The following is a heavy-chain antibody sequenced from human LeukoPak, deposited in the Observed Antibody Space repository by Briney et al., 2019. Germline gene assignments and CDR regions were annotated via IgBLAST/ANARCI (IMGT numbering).Heavy chain of an antibody. CDR1: GFTFSSYA. V-gene: IGHV3-23*01. CDR3: AKRCVRGWSTDAFDF. CDR2: IRGSDGIT. Sequence: GGSLRPSCAASGFTFSSYAMSWVRQAPGKGLEWVSTIRGSDGITYYADSVKGRFTISRDNSKNTLYLQMNSLRAEDTAVYYCAKRCVRGWSTDAFDFWGQGTMVTVSS. J-gene: IGHJ3*01. D-gene: IGHD6-19*01.